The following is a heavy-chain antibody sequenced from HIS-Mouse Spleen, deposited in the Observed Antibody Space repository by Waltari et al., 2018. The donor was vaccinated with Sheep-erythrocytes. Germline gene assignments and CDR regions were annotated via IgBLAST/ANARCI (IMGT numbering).Heavy chain of an antibody. V-gene: IGHV1-69*04. CDR1: GGTFSRYA. CDR3: AQTGATTPHFDY. CDR2: IIPILGIT. Sequence: QVQLVQSGAEVKKPGSSVKVSCKASGGTFSRYAMRWVRQAPGQGLEWMGRIIPILGITNYAQKFQGRVTITADKSTSTAYMELSSLRSEDTAVYYCAQTGATTPHFDYWGQGTLVTVSS. J-gene: IGHJ4*02. D-gene: IGHD1-26*01.